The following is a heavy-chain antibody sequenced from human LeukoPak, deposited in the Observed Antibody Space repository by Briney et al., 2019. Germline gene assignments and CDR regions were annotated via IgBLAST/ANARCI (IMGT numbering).Heavy chain of an antibody. J-gene: IGHJ4*02. CDR3: ASDERYYESSRYPEPFDY. CDR2: IKQDGSEK. Sequence: GGSLRLSCAASGFTFSSYAMSWVRQAPGKGLEWVANIKQDGSEKYYVDSVKGRFTISRDNAKNSLYLQMNSLRAESTAVYYCASDERYYESSRYPEPFDYWGQGTLVTVSS. CDR1: GFTFSSYA. V-gene: IGHV3-7*01. D-gene: IGHD3-22*01.